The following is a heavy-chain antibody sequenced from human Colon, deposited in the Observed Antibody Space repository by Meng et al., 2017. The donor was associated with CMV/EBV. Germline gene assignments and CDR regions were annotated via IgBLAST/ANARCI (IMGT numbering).Heavy chain of an antibody. CDR2: INSDGTSA. Sequence: CAASGFTFSSYSMTWVRQAPGMGLEWVSRINSDGTSASYADSVQGRFTISRDNAKSTLYLQMNSLRAEDTAVYYCARGYSGTYRADYWGQGTLVTVSS. D-gene: IGHD1-26*01. CDR3: ARGYSGTYRADY. V-gene: IGHV3-74*01. J-gene: IGHJ4*02. CDR1: GFTFSSYS.